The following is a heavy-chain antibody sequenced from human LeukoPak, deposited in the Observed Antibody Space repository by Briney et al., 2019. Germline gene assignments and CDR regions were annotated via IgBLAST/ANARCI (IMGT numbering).Heavy chain of an antibody. J-gene: IGHJ4*02. D-gene: IGHD3-10*01. V-gene: IGHV1-69*13. CDR3: ARGPKSLSRYGSGSYVGFY. CDR1: GGTFSSYA. Sequence: SVKVSCKASGGTFSSYAISWVRQAPGQGLEWMGGIIPIFGTANYAQKFQGRVTITADESTSTAYMELGSLRSEDTAVYYCARGPKSLSRYGSGSYVGFYWGQGTLVTVSS. CDR2: IIPIFGTA.